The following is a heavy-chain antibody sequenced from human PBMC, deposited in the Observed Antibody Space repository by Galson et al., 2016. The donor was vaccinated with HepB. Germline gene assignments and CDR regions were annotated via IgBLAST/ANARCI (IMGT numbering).Heavy chain of an antibody. V-gene: IGHV2-5*02. CDR3: ARSSDMVATIGFYYFDY. CDR2: IYWDDDK. D-gene: IGHD5-12*01. Sequence: PALVKPTQTLTLTCTLSGFSISTSRVGVGWIRQPPGKALEWLALIYWDDDKRYSPSLKSRLTITKDASKNQVVLTMTNMDPVDTATYFCARSSDMVATIGFYYFDYWGQGTLVTISS. CDR1: GFSISTSRVG. J-gene: IGHJ4*02.